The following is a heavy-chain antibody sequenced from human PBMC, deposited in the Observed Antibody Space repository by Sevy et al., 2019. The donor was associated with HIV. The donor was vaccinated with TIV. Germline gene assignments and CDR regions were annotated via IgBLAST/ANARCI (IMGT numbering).Heavy chain of an antibody. CDR3: ARLVVGAPGDMDV. J-gene: IGHJ6*02. CDR1: GGSISSSSNY. CDR2: IYYSGST. V-gene: IGHV4-39*01. Sequence: SETLSLTCSVSGGSISSSSNYWGWIRQPPGKGLEWIGSIYYSGSTYYNPSLKSRATISVDTSKNQFSLKVNSVTAADTAVYYCARLVVGAPGDMDVWGQGTTVTVSS. D-gene: IGHD1-26*01.